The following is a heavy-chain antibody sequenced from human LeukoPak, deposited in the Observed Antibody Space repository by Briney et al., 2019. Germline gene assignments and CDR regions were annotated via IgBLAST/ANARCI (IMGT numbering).Heavy chain of an antibody. J-gene: IGHJ4*02. CDR3: ARDDRDGYNYFAY. CDR1: GFTFSSYG. D-gene: IGHD5-24*01. V-gene: IGHV3-7*04. CDR2: IKEDGSEK. Sequence: PGGSLRLSCAASGFTFSSYGMHWVRQAPGKGLEWVANIKEDGSEKYYVDSVKGRFTISRDNAKNSLYLQMNSLRAEDSAVYYCARDDRDGYNYFAYWGQGTLVTVSS.